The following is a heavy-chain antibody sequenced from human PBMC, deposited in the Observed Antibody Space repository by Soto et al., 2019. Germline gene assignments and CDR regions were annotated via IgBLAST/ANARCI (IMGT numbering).Heavy chain of an antibody. J-gene: IGHJ6*02. Sequence: SETLSLTCAVSGYSISSGYYWGWVRQPPGKGLEWIGSIYHSGSTYYNPSLKSRVTISVDTSKNQFSLKLSSVTAADTAVYYCARAHGYYDFWSGYYRAPYYYYGMDVWGQGTTVTVSS. D-gene: IGHD3-3*01. CDR3: ARAHGYYDFWSGYYRAPYYYYGMDV. CDR1: GYSISSGYY. CDR2: IYHSGST. V-gene: IGHV4-38-2*01.